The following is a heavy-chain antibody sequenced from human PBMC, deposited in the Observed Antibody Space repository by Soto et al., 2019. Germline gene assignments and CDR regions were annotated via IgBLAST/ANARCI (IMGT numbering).Heavy chain of an antibody. CDR2: IIPLYDAA. CDR3: ARDGGGIKGTMVRGLRHALDI. Sequence: QAQLVQSGAEVKKPGSSVTVSCKASGGTFSTYSISWVRQAPGQGLEWMGGIIPLYDAAIYAQKFQGRVTISGDEATSTAYMELSRLRSDDTAAYYCARDGGGIKGTMVRGLRHALDIWGQGTMVTVSS. CDR1: GGTFSTYS. J-gene: IGHJ3*02. D-gene: IGHD3-10*01. V-gene: IGHV1-69*01.